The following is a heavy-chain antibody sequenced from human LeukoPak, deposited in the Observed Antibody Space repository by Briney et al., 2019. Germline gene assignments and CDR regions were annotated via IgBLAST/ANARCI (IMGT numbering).Heavy chain of an antibody. CDR2: IFHSGNT. D-gene: IGHD3-10*01. J-gene: IGHJ5*02. V-gene: IGHV4-4*02. CDR3: ARGKATGSRTWFDP. CDR1: GGSISSTSW. Sequence: SETLSLTCAVSGGSISSTSWWSWVRPTPGKGLEWIGEIFHSGNTNYNPSLKSRVTISIDKSKNQFSLKLSSVTAADTAVYYCARGKATGSRTWFDPWGQGTLVTVSS.